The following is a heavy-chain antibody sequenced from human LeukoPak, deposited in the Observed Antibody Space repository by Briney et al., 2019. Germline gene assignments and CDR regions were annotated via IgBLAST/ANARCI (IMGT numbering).Heavy chain of an antibody. CDR3: ARGGRAARLDY. Sequence: PSQTLSLTCAVSGGSISSGGYSWSWIRQPSGKGLEWIGYIYHSGSTYYNPSLKSRVTISVDRSKNQFSLKLSSVTAADTAVYYCARGGRAARLDYWGQGTLVTVSS. CDR1: GGSISSGGYS. CDR2: IYHSGST. V-gene: IGHV4-30-2*01. J-gene: IGHJ4*02. D-gene: IGHD6-13*01.